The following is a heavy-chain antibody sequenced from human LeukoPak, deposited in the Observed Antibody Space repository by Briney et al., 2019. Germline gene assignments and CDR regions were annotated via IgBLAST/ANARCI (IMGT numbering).Heavy chain of an antibody. Sequence: PGGSLRISCAASGFTFSSYAMSWVRQAPGKGLEWVSAISGSGGSTYYADSVKGRFTISRDNSKNTLYLQMNSLRAEDTAVYYCAKDPGISGDFYYYGMDVWGQGTTVTVSS. CDR2: ISGSGGST. D-gene: IGHD1-20*01. J-gene: IGHJ6*02. CDR1: GFTFSSYA. CDR3: AKDPGISGDFYYYGMDV. V-gene: IGHV3-23*01.